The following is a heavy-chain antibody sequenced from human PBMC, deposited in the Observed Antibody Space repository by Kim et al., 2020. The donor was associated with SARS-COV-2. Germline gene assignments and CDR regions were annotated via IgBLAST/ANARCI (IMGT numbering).Heavy chain of an antibody. D-gene: IGHD6-13*01. Sequence: SETLSLTCTVSGGSISSYYWSWIRQPPGKGLEWIGYIYYSGSTNYNPSLKSRVTISVDTSKNQFSLKLSSVTAADTAVYYCARDGGSSWSYYYYGMDVWGQGTTVTVSS. CDR3: ARDGGSSWSYYYYGMDV. CDR2: IYYSGST. CDR1: GGSISSYY. J-gene: IGHJ6*02. V-gene: IGHV4-59*13.